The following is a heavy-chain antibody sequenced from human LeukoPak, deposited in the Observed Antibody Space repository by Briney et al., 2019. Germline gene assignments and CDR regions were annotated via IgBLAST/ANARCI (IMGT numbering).Heavy chain of an antibody. CDR2: MSISGSTI. V-gene: IGHV3-48*04. CDR3: AREGDLSDFDY. J-gene: IGHJ4*02. CDR1: GFTFSDYS. D-gene: IGHD3-16*01. Sequence: GGSLRLSCVASGFTFSDYSMNWVRQAPGRGLEYIAYMSISGSTIKYAESVKGRFTISRDNAQDSLFLHMNSLRAEDTAVYYCAREGDLSDFDYWGQGTLVTVSS.